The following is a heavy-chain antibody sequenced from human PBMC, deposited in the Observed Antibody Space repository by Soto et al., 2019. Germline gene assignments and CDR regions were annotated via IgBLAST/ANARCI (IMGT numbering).Heavy chain of an antibody. D-gene: IGHD2-2*02. CDR1: GYTFTKYG. Sequence: QEQLVQSGGEGKKPGASVRVSCKASGYTFTKYGITWVRQAPGQGLEWMGWIGVYNGKTNYARKLKGRVIMTADTSASTAYMELRSLRSDDTAVYYCSRARYCTSPSCYNHYYYGMDIWGQGTTVSVSS. V-gene: IGHV1-18*04. J-gene: IGHJ6*02. CDR2: IGVYNGKT. CDR3: SRARYCTSPSCYNHYYYGMDI.